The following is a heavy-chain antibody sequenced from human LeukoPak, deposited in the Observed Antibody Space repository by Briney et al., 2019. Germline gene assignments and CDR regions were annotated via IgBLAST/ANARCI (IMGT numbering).Heavy chain of an antibody. CDR3: ARNHEGSSWYMGY. V-gene: IGHV4-59*02. J-gene: IGHJ4*02. Sequence: PSETLSLTCTVSGGSVSSYYWSWIRQPPGKGLEWIGYIYYSGSTNYNPSLKSRVTISVDTSKNQFSLKLSSVTAADTAVYYCARNHEGSSWYMGYWGQGTLVTVSS. CDR1: GGSVSSYY. D-gene: IGHD6-13*01. CDR2: IYYSGST.